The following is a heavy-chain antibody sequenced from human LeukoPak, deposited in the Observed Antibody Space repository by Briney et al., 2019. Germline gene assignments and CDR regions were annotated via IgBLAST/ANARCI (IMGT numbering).Heavy chain of an antibody. V-gene: IGHV1-69*13. D-gene: IGHD3-22*01. CDR2: IIPIFGTA. Sequence: SVKVSCKASGGTFSSYAISWVRQAPGQGLEWMGGIIPIFGTANYAQKFQGRVTITADESTSTAYMELSSLRSEDTAVYYCASYYYDSSGYNDAFDIWGQGTMVTVSS. CDR1: GGTFSSYA. J-gene: IGHJ3*02. CDR3: ASYYYDSSGYNDAFDI.